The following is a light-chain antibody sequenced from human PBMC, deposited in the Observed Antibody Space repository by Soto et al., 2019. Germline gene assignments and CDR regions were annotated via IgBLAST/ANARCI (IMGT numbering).Light chain of an antibody. CDR1: SSDVGSHNL. Sequence: QSALTQPASVSGSPGQSITISCTGSSSDVGSHNLVSWYQQHPGKAPKLMIHEGTKRPSGVSNRFSGSKYGDTASLTISGLQAEDEAEYYCCSYAGSSTVVVFGGGTKVTFL. J-gene: IGLJ3*02. CDR2: EGT. V-gene: IGLV2-23*01. CDR3: CSYAGSSTVVV.